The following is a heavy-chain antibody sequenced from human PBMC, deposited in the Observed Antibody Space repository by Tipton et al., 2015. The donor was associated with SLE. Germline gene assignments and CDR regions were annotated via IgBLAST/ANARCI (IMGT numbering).Heavy chain of an antibody. CDR3: ARGSSLAAFDI. CDR1: GGSFSGYY. CDR2: INNSGST. V-gene: IGHV4-34*01. J-gene: IGHJ3*02. Sequence: TLSLTCAVYGGSFSGYYWSWIRQPPGKGLEWIGEINNSGSTNYNPSLKSRVTISVDTSKNQFSLKLSSVTAADTVVYYCARGSSLAAFDIWGQGTMVTVSS.